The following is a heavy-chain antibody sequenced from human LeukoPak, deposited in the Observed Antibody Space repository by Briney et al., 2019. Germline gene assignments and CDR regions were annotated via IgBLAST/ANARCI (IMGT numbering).Heavy chain of an antibody. D-gene: IGHD1-26*01. CDR2: IYYSGST. V-gene: IGHV4-59*01. CDR1: GGSISTYY. J-gene: IGHJ4*02. Sequence: SETLSLTCTVSGGSISTYYWSWIRQPPGKGLEWIGYIYYSGSTSYNPSLKSRVTISVDTSKNQFSLKLSSVTAADTAVYYCAREEALGSGSFDYWGQGTLSPSPQ. CDR3: AREEALGSGSFDY.